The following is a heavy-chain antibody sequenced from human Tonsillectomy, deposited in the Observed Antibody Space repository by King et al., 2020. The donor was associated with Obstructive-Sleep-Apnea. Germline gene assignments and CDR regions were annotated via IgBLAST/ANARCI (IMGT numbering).Heavy chain of an antibody. CDR1: GYTFTRYD. J-gene: IGHJ4*02. D-gene: IGHD5-24*01. Sequence: QLVQSGADVKKPGASVKVSCKASGYTFTRYDINCVRQAPGQGLEWMGWMNPKSGNTGYAQKFQGRVTMTRNTSLSTAYMALSSLRSEDTAGYYCARASVAEMATIRGDFDYWGQGTLVTVPS. V-gene: IGHV1-8*01. CDR2: MNPKSGNT. CDR3: ARASVAEMATIRGDFDY.